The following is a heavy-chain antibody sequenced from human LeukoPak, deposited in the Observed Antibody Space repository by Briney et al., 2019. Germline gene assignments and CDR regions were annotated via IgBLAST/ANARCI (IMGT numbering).Heavy chain of an antibody. CDR3: ATAHNYDYVWGSYRRSFDY. Sequence: ASVKVSCKVSGYTLAELSMHWVRQAPGKGLEWMGGFDPEDGETIYAQKFQGRVTMTEDTSTDTAYMELSSLRSEDTAVYYCATAHNYDYVWGSYRRSFDYWGQGTLVTVSS. J-gene: IGHJ4*02. D-gene: IGHD3-16*02. CDR2: FDPEDGET. CDR1: GYTLAELS. V-gene: IGHV1-24*01.